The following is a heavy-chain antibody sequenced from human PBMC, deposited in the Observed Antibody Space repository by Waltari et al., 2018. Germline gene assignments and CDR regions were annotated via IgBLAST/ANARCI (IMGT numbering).Heavy chain of an antibody. CDR1: GGSITSTSHY. D-gene: IGHD5-12*01. CDR2: MSYSGAT. J-gene: IGHJ3*01. Sequence: QLQLQESGPGLVKPSETLSLTCSVSGGSITSTSHYWAWIRQPPGQGLEWIGAMSYSGATYSSPALKSRVTISRDTSKNQLALKLGSVTAADTAVYYCATYIGASVGTAAFDVWGQGTMVTVSS. V-gene: IGHV4-39*01. CDR3: ATYIGASVGTAAFDV.